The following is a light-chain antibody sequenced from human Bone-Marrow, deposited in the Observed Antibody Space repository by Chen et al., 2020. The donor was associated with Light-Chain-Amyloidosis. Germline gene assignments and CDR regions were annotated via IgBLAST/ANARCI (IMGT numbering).Light chain of an antibody. CDR2: DDS. V-gene: IGLV3-21*02. Sequence: SYVLTLPSSVAVAPGQTATLACGGTNIGSTSVHWYQQTPGQAPLLVAYDDSDRPSGIPARLSGSNSGNTATLTISRVEAGDEADYYCQVWDRSSDRPVFGGGTKLTVL. CDR1: NIGSTS. J-gene: IGLJ3*02. CDR3: QVWDRSSDRPV.